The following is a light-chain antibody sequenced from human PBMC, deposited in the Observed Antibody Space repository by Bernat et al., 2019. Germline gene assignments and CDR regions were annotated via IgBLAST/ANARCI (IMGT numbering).Light chain of an antibody. CDR1: SSDVGTYNL. CDR2: EVS. CDR3: TSYTTSNTWV. Sequence: QSALTQPASVSGSPGQSITISCTGTSSDVGTYNLVSWYQQHPGKAPKFMIYEVSKRPSGVPNRFSGSKSGNTASLTVSGLQPEDEADYSCTSYTTSNTWVFGGGTKLTVL. J-gene: IGLJ3*02. V-gene: IGLV2-14*02.